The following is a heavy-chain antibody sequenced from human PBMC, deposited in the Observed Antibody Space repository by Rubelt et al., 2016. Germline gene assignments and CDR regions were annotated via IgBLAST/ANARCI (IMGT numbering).Heavy chain of an antibody. CDR1: GGSISSYY. V-gene: IGHV4-59*08. D-gene: IGHD3-10*01. CDR3: ARLRGGTDY. CDR2: IYNSGST. J-gene: IGHJ4*02. Sequence: QVQLQESGPGLVKPSETLSLTCTVSGGSISSYYWSWIRQPPGKGLEWIGYIYNSGSTDYNPSLKSRVTISVDTSKNQFSLKLTSVTAADTAVYYCARLRGGTDYWGQGTLVTVSS.